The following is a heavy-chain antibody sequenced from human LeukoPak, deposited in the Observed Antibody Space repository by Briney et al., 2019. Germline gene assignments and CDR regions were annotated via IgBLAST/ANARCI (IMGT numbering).Heavy chain of an antibody. CDR1: GGSISSYY. D-gene: IGHD6-13*01. CDR2: IYTSGST. V-gene: IGHV4-4*07. CDR3: ARVSSCWYKIPGAFDI. J-gene: IGHJ3*02. Sequence: SETLSLTCTVSGGSISSYYWSWIRQPAGKGLEWIGRIYTSGSTNYNPSLKSRVTMSVDTSKNQFSLKLSSVTAADTAVYYCARVSSCWYKIPGAFDIWGQGTMVTVSS.